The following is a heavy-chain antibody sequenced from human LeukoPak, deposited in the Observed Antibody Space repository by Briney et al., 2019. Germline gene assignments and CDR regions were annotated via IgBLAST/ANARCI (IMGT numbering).Heavy chain of an antibody. V-gene: IGHV3-48*01. Sequence: GGSLRLSCATSGFSFSTYNMNWVRQAPGKGLEWVSYISRSSSTIYYADSVKGRFTISRDNAKNSLYLQMNSLRAEDTAVYYCARMSFDILTGYYIGIDYWGQGTLVTVSS. D-gene: IGHD3-9*01. CDR3: ARMSFDILTGYYIGIDY. CDR2: ISRSSSTI. CDR1: GFSFSTYN. J-gene: IGHJ4*02.